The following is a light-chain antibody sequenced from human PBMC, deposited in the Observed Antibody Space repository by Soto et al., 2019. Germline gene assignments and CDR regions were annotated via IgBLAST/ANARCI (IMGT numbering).Light chain of an antibody. CDR3: QQYNNWPLG. J-gene: IGKJ4*01. Sequence: EIVMTESPATLSVSPGESATLSCRASQSVSSNLAWYQQKPGQAPRLLIYGASTRATGIPARFSGSGSGTEFTLTISSLKSEDFAVYYCQQYNNWPLGFGGGTKVDIK. V-gene: IGKV3-15*01. CDR1: QSVSSN. CDR2: GAS.